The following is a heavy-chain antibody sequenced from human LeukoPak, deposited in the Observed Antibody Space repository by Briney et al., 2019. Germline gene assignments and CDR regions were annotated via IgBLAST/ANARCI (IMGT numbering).Heavy chain of an antibody. CDR3: AKSGSEPYYYYYMDV. CDR1: GFTFSDYY. J-gene: IGHJ6*03. CDR2: IGSSGSTI. D-gene: IGHD3-3*01. Sequence: GGSLRLSCAASGFTFSDYYMSWIRQAPGKGLEWVSYIGSSGSTIYYADSVKGRFTISRDNAKNSLYLQMNSLRAEDTAVYYCAKSGSEPYYYYYMDVWGKGTTVTVSS. V-gene: IGHV3-11*04.